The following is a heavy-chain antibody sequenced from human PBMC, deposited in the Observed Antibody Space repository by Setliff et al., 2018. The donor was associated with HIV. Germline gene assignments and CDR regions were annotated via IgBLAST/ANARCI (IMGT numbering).Heavy chain of an antibody. V-gene: IGHV3-33*06. CDR3: AKDKGQKYADY. CDR1: GLTFSNCG. D-gene: IGHD3-10*01. CDR2: IWYDGSKK. Sequence: SGGSLRLSCATSGLTFSNCGMHWVRQAPGKGLEWVAIIWYDGSKKYYADSVKGRFTMSRDNSKNTLYLQMNNLRAEDTAVYYCAKDKGQKYADYWGQGTVVTVSS. J-gene: IGHJ4*02.